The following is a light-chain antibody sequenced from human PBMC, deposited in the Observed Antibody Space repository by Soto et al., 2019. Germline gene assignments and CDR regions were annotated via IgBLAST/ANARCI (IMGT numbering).Light chain of an antibody. CDR1: QSVSSN. J-gene: IGKJ2*01. Sequence: EIVMTQSPATLSVSPGETVTLSCRASQSVSSNLAWYQQKPGQAPRLLIYAASTRATGIPARFSGSGSGTEFTLAISSPQSEDFAIYYCQQYNNWPPTFTFGQGTKLEIK. CDR2: AAS. V-gene: IGKV3-15*01. CDR3: QQYNNWPPTFT.